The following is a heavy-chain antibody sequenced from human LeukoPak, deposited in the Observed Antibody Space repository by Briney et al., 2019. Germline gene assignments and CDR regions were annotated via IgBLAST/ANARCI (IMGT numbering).Heavy chain of an antibody. CDR3: ARDRCSGGSCYSDY. CDR1: GGSMSSYY. J-gene: IGHJ4*02. D-gene: IGHD2-15*01. V-gene: IGHV4-59*01. CDR2: IYYSGST. Sequence: PSETLSLTCTVSGGSMSSYYWSWIRQPPGKGLEWIGYIYYSGSTKYNRSLKSRVTISVDTSKNLFSLKLTSVTAADTAVYYCARDRCSGGSCYSDYWGQGTLVTVSS.